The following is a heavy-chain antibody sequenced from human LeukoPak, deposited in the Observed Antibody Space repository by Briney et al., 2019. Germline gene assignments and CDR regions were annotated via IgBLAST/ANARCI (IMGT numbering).Heavy chain of an antibody. V-gene: IGHV3-21*01. D-gene: IGHD3-16*02. J-gene: IGHJ6*02. CDR2: LSSRSVFT. CDR1: GFTISSYG. Sequence: GGSLRLSCEVTGFTISSYGMIWVRQAPGRGLGWVSSLSSRSVFTHYEDSVKGRFTISRDSAMKSLYLQMSSLRVGDTAIYHCARLRYPDLSSLDVWGPGTTVTVSS. CDR3: ARLRYPDLSSLDV.